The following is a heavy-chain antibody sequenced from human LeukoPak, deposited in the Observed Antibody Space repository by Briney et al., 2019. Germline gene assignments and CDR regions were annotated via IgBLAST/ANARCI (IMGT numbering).Heavy chain of an antibody. CDR3: ARDWDFYDILTGYATNWFDP. CDR1: GGSFSGYY. Sequence: SETLSLTCAVYGGSFSGYYWSWIRQPPGKGLEWIGEINHSGGTNYIPSPKSRVTISVDTSKNQFSLKLSSVTAADTAVYYCARDWDFYDILTGYATNWFDPWGQGTLVTVSS. J-gene: IGHJ5*02. D-gene: IGHD3-9*01. V-gene: IGHV4-34*01. CDR2: INHSGGT.